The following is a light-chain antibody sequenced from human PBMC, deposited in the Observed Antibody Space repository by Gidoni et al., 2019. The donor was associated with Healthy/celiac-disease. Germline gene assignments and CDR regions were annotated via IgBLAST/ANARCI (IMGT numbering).Light chain of an antibody. J-gene: IGKJ3*01. CDR2: WGS. CDR3: MQALQTPIFT. Sequence: DIVMTQSPLSLPVTPGEPASIPCRSSQSLLHSNGYNYLDWYLQKPGQSPQLLIYWGSNRASGVPDRFSGSGSGTDFTLKISRVEAEDVGVYYCMQALQTPIFTFGPGTKVDIK. CDR1: QSLLHSNGYNY. V-gene: IGKV2-28*01.